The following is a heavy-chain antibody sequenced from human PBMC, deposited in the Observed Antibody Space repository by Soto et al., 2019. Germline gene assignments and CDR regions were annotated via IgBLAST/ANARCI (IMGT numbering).Heavy chain of an antibody. CDR3: ARDPWAADY. CDR2: IYSGGST. J-gene: IGHJ4*02. CDR1: GFTVSTKY. V-gene: IGHV3-66*01. Sequence: GGSLRLSCAASGFTVSTKYMSWVRQAPGEGLEWVSVIYSGGSTFYADSVRGRFTTSRDNSKNTVNLQMNSLRAEDTAVYYCARDPWAADYWGQGTLVTVSS. D-gene: IGHD3-16*01.